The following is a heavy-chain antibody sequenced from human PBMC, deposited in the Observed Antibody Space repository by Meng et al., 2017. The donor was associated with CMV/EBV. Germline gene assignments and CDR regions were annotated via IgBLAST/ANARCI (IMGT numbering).Heavy chain of an antibody. CDR3: ARSKPVVYSGSYWEVFDY. D-gene: IGHD1-26*01. V-gene: IGHV4-61*01. CDR2: IYYSGST. J-gene: IGHJ4*02. Sequence: SETLSLTCTVSGVSVSSGSFYWSWIRQPPGMGLEWVVYIYYSGSTNYNPSLKIRVTISVDTSKKQFSLKLSSVTAADTAVYYCARSKPVVYSGSYWEVFDYWGQGTLVTVSS. CDR1: GVSVSSGSFY.